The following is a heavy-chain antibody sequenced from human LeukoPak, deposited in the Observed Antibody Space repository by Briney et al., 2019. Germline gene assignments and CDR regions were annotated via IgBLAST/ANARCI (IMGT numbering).Heavy chain of an antibody. CDR1: GYTFSDYY. Sequence: ASVKVSCKASGYTFSDYYMHWVRQAPGQGLEWMGRFNPNSGGTTYAQNFQGRVTMTRDTSISTAYMELSSLRSDDTAVYYCARDGRYCSPTSCALDYMDVWGKGTTVTVSS. V-gene: IGHV1-2*06. CDR3: ARDGRYCSPTSCALDYMDV. CDR2: FNPNSGGT. J-gene: IGHJ6*03. D-gene: IGHD2-2*01.